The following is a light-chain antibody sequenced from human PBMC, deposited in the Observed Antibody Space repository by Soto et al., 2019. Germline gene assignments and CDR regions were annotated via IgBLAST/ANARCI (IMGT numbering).Light chain of an antibody. CDR2: SVS. CDR3: SSYAGSSNV. V-gene: IGLV2-14*01. Sequence: QSALTQPASVSGSPGQSITISCSGTSSDIGTYDHVAWFQQFPGKTPKLMIYSVSNRPSGVSYRFSGSKSGNTASLTVSGLQAEDEADYYCSSYAGSSNVFGTGTKVTVL. CDR1: SSDIGTYDH. J-gene: IGLJ1*01.